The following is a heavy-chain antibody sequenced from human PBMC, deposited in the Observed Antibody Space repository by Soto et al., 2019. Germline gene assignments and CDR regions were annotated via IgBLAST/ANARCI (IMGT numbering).Heavy chain of an antibody. CDR1: GFSLSTSGVG. D-gene: IGHD4-4*01. CDR2: IYWRDEK. Sequence: QITLKESGPTLVKPTQTLTLTCTFSGFSLSTSGVGVGWIRQPPGKALEWLALIYWRDEKRYSPSLSSRLTITKDTSKHQVVLTMTNMDPVDTATYYCAHRRGADYKGCFHYWGQGTLVTVSS. V-gene: IGHV2-5*01. CDR3: AHRRGADYKGCFHY. J-gene: IGHJ4*02.